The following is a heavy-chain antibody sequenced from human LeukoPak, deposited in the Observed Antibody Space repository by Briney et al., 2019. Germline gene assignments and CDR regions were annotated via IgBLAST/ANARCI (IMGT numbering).Heavy chain of an antibody. CDR2: IYYNGNT. D-gene: IGHD3-22*01. CDR1: GESISGFY. J-gene: IGHJ3*02. Sequence: SETLSLTCTVSGESISGFYWNWIRQPPGKGLEWIGYIYYNGNTNYNPSLKSRVTISVDTSKNQFSLKLSSVTAADTAVYYCATRDDYYYDSRVDAFDIWGQGTMVTVSS. V-gene: IGHV4-59*12. CDR3: ATRDDYYYDSRVDAFDI.